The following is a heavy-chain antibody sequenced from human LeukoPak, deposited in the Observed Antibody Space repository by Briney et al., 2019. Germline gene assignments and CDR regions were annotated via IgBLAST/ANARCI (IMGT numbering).Heavy chain of an antibody. CDR3: ARDRREAYYDILTGYTYYYYGMDV. Sequence: PGRSLRLSCAASGFTFSSYGMHWVRQAPGKGLEWVAVISYDGSNKYYADSVKGRFTISRDNSKNTLYLQMNSLRAEDTAVYYCARDRREAYYDILTGYTYYYYGMDVWGQGTTVTVSS. V-gene: IGHV3-30*03. CDR2: ISYDGSNK. J-gene: IGHJ6*02. CDR1: GFTFSSYG. D-gene: IGHD3-9*01.